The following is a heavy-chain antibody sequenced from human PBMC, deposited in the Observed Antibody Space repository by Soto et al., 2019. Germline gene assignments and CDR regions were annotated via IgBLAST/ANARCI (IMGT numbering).Heavy chain of an antibody. CDR1: GFTFSNYA. CDR2: ISYDGSNK. CDR3: SRSVTDTTHYGMDV. J-gene: IGHJ6*02. V-gene: IGHV3-30-3*01. D-gene: IGHD2-2*01. Sequence: PGGSLRLSCAASGFTFSNYAIHWFRQAPGKGLEWVALISYDGSNKYYADSGKGRFTISRDSCNNTRCLQRNSLRAGDTAVDYGSRSVTDTTHYGMDVWGQGTTV.